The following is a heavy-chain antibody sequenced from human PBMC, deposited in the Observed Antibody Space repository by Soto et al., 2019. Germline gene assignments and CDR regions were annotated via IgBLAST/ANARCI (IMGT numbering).Heavy chain of an antibody. CDR1: GFTFSSYG. Sequence: QVQLVESGGGVVQPGRSLRLSCAASGFTFSSYGMHWVRQAPGKGLEWVAVKWYDGSNKYYADSVKGRFTIPRDNSKNTLYLQRNSLRAEDRAVYYCARGAVTTEYAWFDPLGQGNLVTVSS. J-gene: IGHJ5*02. CDR3: ARGAVTTEYAWFDP. CDR2: KWYDGSNK. V-gene: IGHV3-33*01. D-gene: IGHD4-17*01.